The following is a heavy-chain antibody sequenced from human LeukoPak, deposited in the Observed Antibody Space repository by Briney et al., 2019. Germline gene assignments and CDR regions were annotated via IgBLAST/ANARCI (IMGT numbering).Heavy chain of an antibody. D-gene: IGHD1-14*01. V-gene: IGHV3-21*01. CDR3: ARYSRGSRRTPPTYYFDY. CDR2: ISSSSSYI. CDR1: GFTFSSYS. J-gene: IGHJ4*02. Sequence: PGGSLRLSCAASGFTFSSYSMNWVRQAPGKGLEWVSSISSSSSYIYYADSVKGRFTISRDNAKNSLYLQMNSLRAEDTAVYYCARYSRGSRRTPPTYYFDYWGQGTLVTVSS.